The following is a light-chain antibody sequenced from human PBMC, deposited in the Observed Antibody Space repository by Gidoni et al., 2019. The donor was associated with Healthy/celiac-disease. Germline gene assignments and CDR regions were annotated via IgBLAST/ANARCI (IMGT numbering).Light chain of an antibody. CDR3: QQYGSSPGT. CDR2: GAS. CDR1: QRVSSSY. J-gene: IGKJ1*01. Sequence: EIVLPQSPATLSLSPGERATLSCRAIQRVSSSYLAWYQQKPGQAPRLLIYGASSRATGIPDRFSGSGSGTDFTLTISRLEPEDFAVYYCQQYGSSPGTFGQGTKVEIK. V-gene: IGKV3-20*01.